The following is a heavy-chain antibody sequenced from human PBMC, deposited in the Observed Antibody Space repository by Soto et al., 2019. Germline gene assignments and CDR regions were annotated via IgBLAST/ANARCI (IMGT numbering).Heavy chain of an antibody. D-gene: IGHD6-19*01. V-gene: IGHV1-18*01. CDR3: AKDRTSAWYAYYFDY. Sequence: GASVKVSCKASGYTFTSYGISWVRQAPGQGLEWMGWISAYNGNTNYAQKLQGRVTMTTDTSTSTAYMELRSLRSDDTAVYYCAKDRTSAWYAYYFDYWGQGTLVTVSS. CDR1: GYTFTSYG. CDR2: ISAYNGNT. J-gene: IGHJ4*02.